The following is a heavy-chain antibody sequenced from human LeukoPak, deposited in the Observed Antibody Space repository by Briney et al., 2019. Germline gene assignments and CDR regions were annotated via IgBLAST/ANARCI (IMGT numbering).Heavy chain of an antibody. D-gene: IGHD2-2*01. CDR3: AREGDCSSTSCSIHFDY. Sequence: SQTLSLTCTVSGGSISSGGYYWSWIRQPPGKGLEWIGYIYHSGSTYYNPSLKSRVTISVDRSKNQFSLKLSSVTAADTAVYYCAREGDCSSTSCSIHFDYWGQGTLVTVPS. V-gene: IGHV4-30-2*01. CDR1: GGSISSGGYY. CDR2: IYHSGST. J-gene: IGHJ4*02.